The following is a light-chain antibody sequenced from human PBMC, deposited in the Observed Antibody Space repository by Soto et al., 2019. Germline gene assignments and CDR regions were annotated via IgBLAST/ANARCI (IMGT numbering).Light chain of an antibody. CDR2: GAS. Sequence: EIVLTQSPGTLSLSPGERATLSCRASQSVTSSYLAWYQQKRGPAPRLLIYGASSRATGIPDRFSGSGSGTDFTLTISRLEPEDFAVYYCQQYGSSRTFGQGTKVEVK. CDR3: QQYGSSRT. CDR1: QSVTSSY. V-gene: IGKV3-20*01. J-gene: IGKJ1*01.